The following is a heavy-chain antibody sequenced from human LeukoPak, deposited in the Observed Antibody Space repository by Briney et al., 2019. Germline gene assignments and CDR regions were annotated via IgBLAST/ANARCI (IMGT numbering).Heavy chain of an antibody. CDR3: VPLKGDIAVVVY. J-gene: IGHJ4*02. V-gene: IGHV3-30*02. CDR2: IRYDGSNK. Sequence: PGGSLRLSCAASGFTFSSSWMHWVRQAPGKGLEWVAFIRYDGSNKYYADSVKGRFTISRDNSKNTLYLQMNSLRVEDTAVYYCVPLKGDIAVVVYWGQGTLVTVSS. D-gene: IGHD2-15*01. CDR1: GFTFSSSW.